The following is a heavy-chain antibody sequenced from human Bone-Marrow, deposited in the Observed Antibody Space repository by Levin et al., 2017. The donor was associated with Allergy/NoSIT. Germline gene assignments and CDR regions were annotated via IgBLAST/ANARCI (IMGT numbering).Heavy chain of an antibody. V-gene: IGHV3-23*01. CDR1: GFTFRTYA. CDR3: ANVVTTGY. CDR2: ISGSGGST. J-gene: IGHJ4*02. D-gene: IGHD2-21*02. Sequence: GGSLRLFCTASGFTFRTYALSWVRQAPGKGLEWVSTISGSGGSTNYADSVKGRFTISRDNSRNTLYLQMNSLIAEDTAVYYCANVVTTGYWGQGTLVTVSS.